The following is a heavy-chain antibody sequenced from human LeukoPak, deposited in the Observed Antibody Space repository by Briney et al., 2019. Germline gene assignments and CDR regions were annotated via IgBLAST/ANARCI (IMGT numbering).Heavy chain of an antibody. Sequence: SETLSHTCTVSGGSISSSSYYWGWIRQPPGKGLEWIGSIYYSGSTYYNPSLKSRVTISVDTSKNQFSLKLSSVTAADTAVYYCARRGGIVVVPAIDIWGQGTMVTVSS. V-gene: IGHV4-39*01. J-gene: IGHJ3*02. CDR3: ARRGGIVVVPAIDI. CDR1: GGSISSSSYY. CDR2: IYYSGST. D-gene: IGHD2-2*01.